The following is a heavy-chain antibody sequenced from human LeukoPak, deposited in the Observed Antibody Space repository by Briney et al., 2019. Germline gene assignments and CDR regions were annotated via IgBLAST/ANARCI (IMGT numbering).Heavy chain of an antibody. V-gene: IGHV1-2*02. D-gene: IGHD3-22*01. CDR1: GYTFTGYH. CDR3: AGQGYDSSGYFIG. CDR2: INPNSGGT. Sequence: ASVKVSCKASGYTFTGYHMHWVRQAPGQGLEWMGWINPNSGGTNYAQKFQGRVTMTRDTSISTAYMELSRLRSDDTAVYYCAGQGYDSSGYFIGWGQGTLVTVSS. J-gene: IGHJ4*02.